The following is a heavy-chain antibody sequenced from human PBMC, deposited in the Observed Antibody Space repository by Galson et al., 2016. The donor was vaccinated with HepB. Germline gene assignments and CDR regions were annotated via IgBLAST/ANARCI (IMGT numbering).Heavy chain of an antibody. V-gene: IGHV4-59*01. D-gene: IGHD3-22*01. CDR2: IYSSGST. CDR1: GGSISLYY. J-gene: IGHJ3*01. Sequence: SETLSLTCTVSGGSISLYYWSWIRQPPGKGLEWIGYIYSSGSTNYNPSLKSRVTISVDTSKNQFSLRLSSVTAADTAVFYCARAGYLFDGSAYSPDAFDVWGQGTVGTVSS. CDR3: ARAGYLFDGSAYSPDAFDV.